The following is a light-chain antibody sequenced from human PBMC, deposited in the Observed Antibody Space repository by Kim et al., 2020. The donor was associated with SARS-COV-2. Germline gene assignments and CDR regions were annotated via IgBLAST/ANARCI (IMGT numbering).Light chain of an antibody. CDR1: NIVSKS. CDR2: YDR. Sequence: GKTARITCGVNNIVSKSVHWYQQKPGQAPVLVIHYDRDRPSGIPERFSGSNSGNTATLTISRVEAGDEADYYCQVWDSSSDHRVFGGGTKLTVL. CDR3: QVWDSSSDHRV. J-gene: IGLJ3*02. V-gene: IGLV3-21*04.